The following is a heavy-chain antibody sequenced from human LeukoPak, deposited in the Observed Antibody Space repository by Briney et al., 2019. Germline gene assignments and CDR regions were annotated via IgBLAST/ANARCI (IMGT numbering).Heavy chain of an antibody. CDR1: GYTFTSYA. CDR3: AREKTGLYSILGNWFDP. J-gene: IGHJ5*02. CDR2: INAGNGNT. Sequence: GASVKVSCKASGYTFTSYAMHWVRQAPGQRLEWMGWINAGNGNTKYSQKFQGRVTITRDTSASTAYMELSSLRSEDTAVYYCAREKTGLYSILGNWFDPWGQGTLVTVSS. V-gene: IGHV1-3*01. D-gene: IGHD3-9*01.